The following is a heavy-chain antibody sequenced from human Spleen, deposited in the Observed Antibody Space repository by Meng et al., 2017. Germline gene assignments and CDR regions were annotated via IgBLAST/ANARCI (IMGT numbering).Heavy chain of an antibody. V-gene: IGHV4-4*02. J-gene: IGHJ5*02. CDR3: VRNEGYSFGA. D-gene: IGHD2-21*01. CDR1: GVPSSRRDW. Sequence: PRLVMAAWDSCTTSPASGVPSSRRDWWSGVRPPPGKGMEWIGEISQGSGRTNYNPSLKSRVTISLDKSKNQFSLNVNSVTATDTAVYYCVRNEGYSFGAWGQGTLVTVSS. CDR2: ISQGSGRT.